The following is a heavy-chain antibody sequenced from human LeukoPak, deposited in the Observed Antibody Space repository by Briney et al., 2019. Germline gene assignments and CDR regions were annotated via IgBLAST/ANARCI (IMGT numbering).Heavy chain of an antibody. CDR3: AKVQYYYDYVWGTFDY. J-gene: IGHJ4*02. Sequence: GGSLRLSCAASGFTFSSYGMHWVRQAPGKGLEWVAVIWYDGSNKYYADSVKGRFTISRDNSKNTLYLQMNSLRAEDTAVYYCAKVQYYYDYVWGTFDYWGQGTLVTVSS. CDR2: IWYDGSNK. CDR1: GFTFSSYG. V-gene: IGHV3-33*06. D-gene: IGHD3-16*01.